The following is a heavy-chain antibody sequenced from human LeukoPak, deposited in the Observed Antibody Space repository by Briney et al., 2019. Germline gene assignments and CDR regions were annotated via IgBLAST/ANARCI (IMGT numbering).Heavy chain of an antibody. CDR2: IYYTGST. J-gene: IGHJ5*02. Sequence: SETLSLTCSVSGGSVGSRSYFWGWIRQPPGKGLEWIGYIYYTGSTNYNPSLKSRITISVDTSKNQFSLRLSSVTAADTAVYYGARRVMVSALNYNWFDPWDLGPRVPGS. CDR1: GGSVGSRSYF. D-gene: IGHD2-8*01. CDR3: ARRVMVSALNYNWFDP. V-gene: IGHV4-31*03.